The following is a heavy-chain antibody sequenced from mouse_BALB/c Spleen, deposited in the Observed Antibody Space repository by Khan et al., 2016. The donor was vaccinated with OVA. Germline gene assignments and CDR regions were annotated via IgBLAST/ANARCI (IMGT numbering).Heavy chain of an antibody. CDR2: ISSGGHYT. CDR3: ARLAYYYNSEGFAY. V-gene: IGHV5-6*01. Sequence: EVQGVESGGDLVKTGGSLKLSCAASGFTFSTYGMSWVRQTPDKKLEWVAPISSGGHYTYYIDSVKGRFTISRDNAKNILYLQMTSLRSEDTAMYYCARLAYYYNSEGFAYWGQGTLVTVSA. CDR1: GFTFSTYG. D-gene: IGHD1-1*02. J-gene: IGHJ3*01.